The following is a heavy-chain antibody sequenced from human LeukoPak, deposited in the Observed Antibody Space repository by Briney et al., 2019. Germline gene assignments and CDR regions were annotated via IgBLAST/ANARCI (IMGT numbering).Heavy chain of an antibody. CDR3: ARHGQWELHYYLDY. Sequence: SETLSLTCTVSGGSISSYQWSWIRQPPGKGPEWIGYIYYSGTTNYNPSLKSRVTISVDTSKNQISLKLSSVTAADTAVYYCARHGQWELHYYLDYWGQGTLVTVSS. CDR1: GGSISSYQ. J-gene: IGHJ4*02. V-gene: IGHV4-59*08. D-gene: IGHD1-26*01. CDR2: IYYSGTT.